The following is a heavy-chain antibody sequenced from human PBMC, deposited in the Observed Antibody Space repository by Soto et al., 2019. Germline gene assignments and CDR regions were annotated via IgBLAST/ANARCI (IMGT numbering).Heavy chain of an antibody. CDR2: IYYSGST. Sequence: SETLSLTCTVSGGSISSISYYWVWILQPPGKGLEWIGSIYYSGSTYYNPSLKSRVTISVDTSKNQFSLKLSSVTAADTAVYYCATRAGPKRRGRYYFDYWGQGTPVTVSS. J-gene: IGHJ4*02. D-gene: IGHD1-26*01. CDR3: ATRAGPKRRGRYYFDY. CDR1: GGSISSISYY. V-gene: IGHV4-39*01.